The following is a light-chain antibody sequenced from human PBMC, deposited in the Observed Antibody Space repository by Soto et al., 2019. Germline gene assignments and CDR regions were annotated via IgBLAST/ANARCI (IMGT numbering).Light chain of an antibody. J-gene: IGKJ1*01. CDR1: QSISSW. CDR3: QQYNSYSVT. Sequence: DIQMTQSPSTLSASVGDRVTITCRASQSISSWLAWYQQKSGKAPKLLIYQASSLESGVPSRFSGSGSGTEFTLTISSLQPDDFATYYCQQYNSYSVTFGQGTKVEIK. CDR2: QAS. V-gene: IGKV1-5*03.